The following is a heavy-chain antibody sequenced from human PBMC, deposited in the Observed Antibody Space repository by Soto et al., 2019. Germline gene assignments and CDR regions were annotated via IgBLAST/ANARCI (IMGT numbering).Heavy chain of an antibody. V-gene: IGHV3-48*02. Sequence: GGSLRLSCAASGFTFSSYSMNWVRQAPGKGLEWVSYISSSSSTIYYADSVKGRFTISRDNAKNSLYLQMNSLRDEDTAVYYCARGIEDTAMFGYLNYYYYYGMDVWGQGTTVTVSS. CDR2: ISSSSSTI. D-gene: IGHD5-18*01. J-gene: IGHJ6*02. CDR3: ARGIEDTAMFGYLNYYYYYGMDV. CDR1: GFTFSSYS.